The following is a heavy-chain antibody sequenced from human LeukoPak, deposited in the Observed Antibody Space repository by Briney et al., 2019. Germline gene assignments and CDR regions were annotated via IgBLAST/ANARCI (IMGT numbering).Heavy chain of an antibody. J-gene: IGHJ4*02. CDR1: GFTFSSYA. CDR2: ILYGGSNK. CDR3: ARDPQWPFTFDY. V-gene: IGHV3-30-3*01. Sequence: PGGSLRLSCAASGFTFSSYAMHWVRQAPGKGLEWVAVILYGGSNKYYADSVKGRFTISRDNSKNTLYLQMNSLRAEDTAVYYCARDPQWPFTFDYWGQGTLVTVSS. D-gene: IGHD6-19*01.